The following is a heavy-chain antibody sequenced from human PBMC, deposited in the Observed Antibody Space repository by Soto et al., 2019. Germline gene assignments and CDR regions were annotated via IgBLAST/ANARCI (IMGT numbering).Heavy chain of an antibody. CDR2: IYYSGST. D-gene: IGHD6-13*01. CDR3: ARGITVAAAGPFDY. CDR1: GGSISSGGYY. V-gene: IGHV4-31*03. J-gene: IGHJ4*02. Sequence: PSETLSLTCTVSGGSISSGGYYWSWIRQHPGKGLEWIGYIYYSGSTYYNPSLKSRVTISVYTSKNQFSLKLSSVTAADTAVYYCARGITVAAAGPFDYWGQGTLVTVSS.